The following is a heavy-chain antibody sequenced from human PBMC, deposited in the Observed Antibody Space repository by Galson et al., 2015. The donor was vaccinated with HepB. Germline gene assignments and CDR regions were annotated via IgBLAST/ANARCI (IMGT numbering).Heavy chain of an antibody. CDR1: GFNFSDFW. D-gene: IGHD2-21*01. CDR3: ARDEPVYGGHSPAASGI. V-gene: IGHV3-21*01. J-gene: IGHJ3*02. CDR2: ISSGSTYI. Sequence: SLRLSCAAAGFNFSDFWMHWVRQAPGKGLEWVSFISSGSTYIYYVDSVMGRFTISRDNAKKTLYLQMNSLRAEDTAVYYCARDEPVYGGHSPAASGIWGQGTMVTVSS.